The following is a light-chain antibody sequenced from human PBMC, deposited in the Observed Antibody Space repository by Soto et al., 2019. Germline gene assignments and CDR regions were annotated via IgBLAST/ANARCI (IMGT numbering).Light chain of an antibody. CDR3: SSYAGSNNPVI. CDR2: EVS. J-gene: IGLJ2*01. V-gene: IGLV2-8*01. CDR1: SSDVGGYNY. Sequence: QSVLTQPPSASGSPGQSVTISCTGTSSDVGGYNYVSWYQQHPGKAPQFLIFEVSRRLSGVPDRFSGSKSGNTASLTVSGLQADDEADYYCSSYAGSNNPVIFGGGTKLTVL.